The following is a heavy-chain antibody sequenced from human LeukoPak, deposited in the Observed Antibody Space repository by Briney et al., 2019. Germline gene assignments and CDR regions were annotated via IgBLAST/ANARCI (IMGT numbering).Heavy chain of an antibody. D-gene: IGHD3-10*01. CDR2: IYPGDSDT. CDR3: ARGYYGSGSYYKTPDAFDI. Sequence: GESLKISCKGSGYSFTSYWIGWVRQMPGKGLEWMGIIYPGDSDTRYSPSFQGHVTISADKSISTAYLQWSSLKASDTAMYYCARGYYGSGSYYKTPDAFDIWGQGTMVTVSS. V-gene: IGHV5-51*01. J-gene: IGHJ3*02. CDR1: GYSFTSYW.